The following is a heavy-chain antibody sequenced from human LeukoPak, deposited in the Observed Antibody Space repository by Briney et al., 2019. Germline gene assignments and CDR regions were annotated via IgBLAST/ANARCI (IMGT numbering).Heavy chain of an antibody. V-gene: IGHV3-33*01. J-gene: IGHJ3*01. CDR3: AGDREISAFSAFDL. CDR1: GFTFSNYG. CDR2: IWYDGSNK. D-gene: IGHD1-26*01. Sequence: PGGSLRLSCAASGFTFSNYGMHWVRQAPGKGLEWVAVIWYDGSNKYYADSVKGRFTISRDNSKNTLYLQMNSLRAEDTAVYFCAGDREISAFSAFDLWGQGTVVTVSS.